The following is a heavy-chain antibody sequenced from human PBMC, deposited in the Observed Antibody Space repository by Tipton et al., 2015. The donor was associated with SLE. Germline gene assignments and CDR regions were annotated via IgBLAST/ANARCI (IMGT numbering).Heavy chain of an antibody. CDR1: GGSISSGGYY. Sequence: TLSLTCTVSGGSISSGGYYWGWIRQPPGKGLEWIGSIYYSGSTYYNPSLKSRVTISVDTSKNQFSLKLSSVTAADTAEYYCASLQLASYFMDVWGKGTTVSVSS. D-gene: IGHD6-13*01. J-gene: IGHJ6*03. CDR2: IYYSGST. V-gene: IGHV4-39*07. CDR3: ASLQLASYFMDV.